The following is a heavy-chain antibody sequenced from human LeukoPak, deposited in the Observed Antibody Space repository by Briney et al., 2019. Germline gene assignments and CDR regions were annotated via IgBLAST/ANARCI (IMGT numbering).Heavy chain of an antibody. CDR1: GYSISSGYY. J-gene: IGHJ4*02. Sequence: ETLSLTCTVSGYSISSGYYWGWIRQPPGKGLEWIGSIYHSGSTYYNPSLKSRVTISVDTSKNQFSLKLSSVTAADTAVYYCAKGQLSFDYWGQGTLVTVSS. V-gene: IGHV4-38-2*02. D-gene: IGHD1-1*01. CDR2: IYHSGST. CDR3: AKGQLSFDY.